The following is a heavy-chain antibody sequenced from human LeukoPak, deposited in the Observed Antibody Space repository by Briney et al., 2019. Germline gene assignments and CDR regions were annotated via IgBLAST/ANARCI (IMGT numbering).Heavy chain of an antibody. CDR1: GYTFTSYG. CDR2: ISAYNGNT. CDR3: ARESRYCGGDCYSDY. J-gene: IGHJ4*02. V-gene: IGHV1-18*01. D-gene: IGHD2-21*01. Sequence: GASVKVSCKASGYTFTSYGISWVRQAPGQGLEWMGWISAYNGNTNYAQKLQGRVTMITDTSTSTAYMELRSLRSDDTAVYYCARESRYCGGDCYSDYWGQGTLVTVSS.